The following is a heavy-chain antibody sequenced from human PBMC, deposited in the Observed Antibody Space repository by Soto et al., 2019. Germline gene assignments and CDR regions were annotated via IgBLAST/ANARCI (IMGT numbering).Heavy chain of an antibody. Sequence: VQLVQSGAEVKKPGASVKVSCKASGYTFSSYEMNWVRQAPGKGLEWVSYISSSGSTIYYADSGESRFGFTRDNAKNERHLQMNSLRAEDKAVYYCGGDWQVGSSWYPPYYYYCGMDVWGQGTTVTVSS. CDR2: ISSSGSTI. D-gene: IGHD6-13*01. J-gene: IGHJ6*02. CDR1: GYTFSSYE. V-gene: IGHV3-48*03. CDR3: GGDWQVGSSWYPPYYYYCGMDV.